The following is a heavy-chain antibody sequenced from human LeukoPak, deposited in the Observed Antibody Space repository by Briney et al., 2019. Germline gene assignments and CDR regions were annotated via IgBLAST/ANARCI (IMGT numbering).Heavy chain of an antibody. CDR2: INHSGST. CDR3: ARNGYYDILTGYYPFDY. V-gene: IGHV4-34*01. J-gene: IGHJ4*02. D-gene: IGHD3-9*01. Sequence: SETLSLTCAVYGGSFSGYYWGWIRQPPGKGLEWIGEINHSGSTNYNPSLKSRVTISVDTSKNQFSLKLSSVTAADTAVYYCARNGYYDILTGYYPFDYWGQGTLVTVSS. CDR1: GGSFSGYY.